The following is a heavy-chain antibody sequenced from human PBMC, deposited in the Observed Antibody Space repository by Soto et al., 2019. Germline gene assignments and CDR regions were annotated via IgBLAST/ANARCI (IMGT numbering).Heavy chain of an antibody. J-gene: IGHJ4*02. CDR1: GLSVVGSY. CDR3: ARLPGAFYYDNGDYDFLDY. V-gene: IGHV3-53*01. Sequence: PGGSLRLSCAASGLSVVGSYMNWFRQSEQKGLEWISVVYPDDNTYCAESVRGRFTISRDRSKNTVSLQMNSLRAEDTAVYYCARLPGAFYYDNGDYDFLDYWGQGTLVTVPQ. CDR2: VYPDDNT. D-gene: IGHD3-3*01.